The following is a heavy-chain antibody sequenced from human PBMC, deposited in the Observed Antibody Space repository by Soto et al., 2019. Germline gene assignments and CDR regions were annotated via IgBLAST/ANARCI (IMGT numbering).Heavy chain of an antibody. J-gene: IGHJ4*02. CDR2: ISGSGGST. CDR1: GCTCSSYD. V-gene: IGHV3-23*01. Sequence: QSGGSLRLSCAASGCTCSSYDMTWVRQAPGKGLEWVSAISGSGGSTYYADSVKGQFTISRDNSKNTLYLQMNSLRAEDTAVYYCAKGLYSGSYFDYWGQGTLVTVSS. D-gene: IGHD1-26*01. CDR3: AKGLYSGSYFDY.